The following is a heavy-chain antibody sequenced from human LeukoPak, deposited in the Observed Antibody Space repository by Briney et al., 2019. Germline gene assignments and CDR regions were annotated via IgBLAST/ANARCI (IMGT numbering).Heavy chain of an antibody. Sequence: ASVKASCKTSGYSFTGYYIHWVRQAPGQGFEWLGWINPNSGGTNYAQKFQDSVSMTRDTSINTAYMELSSLRLDDTAVYYCARGVAAAGSRLDPWGQGTLITVSS. CDR3: ARGVAAAGSRLDP. V-gene: IGHV1-2*02. D-gene: IGHD6-13*01. CDR2: INPNSGGT. CDR1: GYSFTGYY. J-gene: IGHJ5*02.